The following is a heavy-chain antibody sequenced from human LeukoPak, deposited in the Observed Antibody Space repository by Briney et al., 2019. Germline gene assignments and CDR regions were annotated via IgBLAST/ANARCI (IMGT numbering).Heavy chain of an antibody. D-gene: IGHD1-20*01. J-gene: IGHJ5*02. Sequence: SETLSLTCTVSGGSISSSSYYWGWIRQPPGKGLEWIGSIYYSGSTYYNPSLKSRVTISVDTSKNQFSLKLSSVTAADTAVYYCASGITRAGGVWFDPWGQGTLVTVSS. CDR1: GGSISSSSYY. CDR3: ASGITRAGGVWFDP. V-gene: IGHV4-39*01. CDR2: IYYSGST.